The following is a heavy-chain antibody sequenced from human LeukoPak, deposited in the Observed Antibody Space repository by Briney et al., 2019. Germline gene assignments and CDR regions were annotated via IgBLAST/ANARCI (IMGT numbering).Heavy chain of an antibody. CDR3: ARQLQVSYHCFES. Sequence: GGSLRLSCAASGFTFSSYDMNWVRQAPGKGLEWVSTIGRSGFNTFYADSVKGRFTISRDNSKNTLYLQMDSLRAEDTAVYHCARQLQVSYHCFESWGQGTLVTVSS. J-gene: IGHJ1*01. V-gene: IGHV3-23*01. D-gene: IGHD3-9*01. CDR2: IGRSGFNT. CDR1: GFTFSSYD.